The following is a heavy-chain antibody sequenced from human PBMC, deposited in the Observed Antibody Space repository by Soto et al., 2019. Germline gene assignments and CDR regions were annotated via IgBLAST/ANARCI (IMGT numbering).Heavy chain of an antibody. Sequence: ASVKVSCKASGYIFTSYDINWVRQATGQGLEWMGWMNPNSGNTGYAQKFQGRVTMTRNTSISTAYMELSSLRSEDTAVYYCARDSGIAAAGTSYYYYMDVWGKGTTVTVSS. CDR2: MNPNSGNT. CDR3: ARDSGIAAAGTSYYYYMDV. V-gene: IGHV1-8*01. CDR1: GYIFTSYD. D-gene: IGHD6-13*01. J-gene: IGHJ6*03.